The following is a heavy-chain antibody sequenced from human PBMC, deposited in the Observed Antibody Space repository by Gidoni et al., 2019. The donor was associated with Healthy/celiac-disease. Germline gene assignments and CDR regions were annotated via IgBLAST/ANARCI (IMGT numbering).Heavy chain of an antibody. D-gene: IGHD1-26*01. J-gene: IGHJ4*02. CDR2: ITSKANSYAT. Sequence: EVPLVASGGGLVQTGGSLKLSCAASGFTFGSSAMPWVRQASGNGREWVGRITSKANSYATAYAASVKGRFTISRDDSKNTAYLQMNSLKTEDTAVYYCTRPVSGSSPGEADYWGQGTLVTVSS. V-gene: IGHV3-73*02. CDR1: GFTFGSSA. CDR3: TRPVSGSSPGEADY.